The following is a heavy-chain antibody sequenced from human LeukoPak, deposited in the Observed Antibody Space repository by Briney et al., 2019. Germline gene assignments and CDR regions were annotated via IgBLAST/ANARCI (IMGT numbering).Heavy chain of an antibody. D-gene: IGHD6-13*01. Sequence: GGSLRLSCVGSGFIFGSFGMHWVRQAPGKGLEWLAVIAYDGSNKYYADSVKGRFTISRDNSKNTLYLQMNSLRPEDTAVYYCARDKSIAAAGYFDYWGQGTLVTVSS. CDR2: IAYDGSNK. CDR3: ARDKSIAAAGYFDY. CDR1: GFIFGSFG. J-gene: IGHJ4*02. V-gene: IGHV3-30*03.